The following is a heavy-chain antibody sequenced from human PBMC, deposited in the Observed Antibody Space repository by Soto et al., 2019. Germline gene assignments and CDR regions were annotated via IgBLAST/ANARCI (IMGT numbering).Heavy chain of an antibody. CDR1: GFTVSSSY. CDR2: IYSGGST. CDR3: ARDRGNSGGSHWYYYMDV. D-gene: IGHD2-15*01. J-gene: IGHJ6*03. Sequence: EVQLVESGGGLVQPGGCLRLSCAASGFTVSSSYMSWARQAQGKGPEWVSVIYSGGSTYYADSVKGRFTISRDNSKNTLYLQMNSLRAEDTAVYYCARDRGNSGGSHWYYYMDVWGKGTTVTVSS. V-gene: IGHV3-66*01.